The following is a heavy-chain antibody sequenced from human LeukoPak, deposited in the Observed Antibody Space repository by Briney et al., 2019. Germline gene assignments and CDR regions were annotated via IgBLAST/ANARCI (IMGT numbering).Heavy chain of an antibody. CDR3: VRGGEYCSSTSCFDY. D-gene: IGHD2-2*01. CDR2: TYYRSKWYN. CDR1: GDSVSSNSAA. V-gene: IGHV6-1*01. Sequence: SQTLSLTCAISGDSVSSNSAAWNWIRQSPSRGLEWLGRTYYRSKWYNDYAVSVKGRITINPDTSKNQFSLQLNSVTPEDTAVYYCVRGGEYCSSTSCFDYWGQGTLVTVSS. J-gene: IGHJ4*02.